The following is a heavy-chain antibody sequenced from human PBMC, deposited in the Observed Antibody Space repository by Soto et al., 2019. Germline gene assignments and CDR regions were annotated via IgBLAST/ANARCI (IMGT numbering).Heavy chain of an antibody. CDR3: ARDPYYYDSSGYYSGWGFDY. CDR2: IIPIFGTA. Sequence: QVQLVQSGAEVKKPGSSVKVSCKASGGTFSSYAISWVRQAPGQGLEWMGGIIPIFGTANYAQKFQGRVTITADESTSTAYMEMSSLRSEDAAVYYCARDPYYYDSSGYYSGWGFDYWGQGTLVTVSS. V-gene: IGHV1-69*01. J-gene: IGHJ4*02. D-gene: IGHD3-22*01. CDR1: GGTFSSYA.